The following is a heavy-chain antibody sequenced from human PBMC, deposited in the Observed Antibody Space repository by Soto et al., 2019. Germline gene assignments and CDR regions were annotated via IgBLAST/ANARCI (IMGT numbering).Heavy chain of an antibody. D-gene: IGHD5-18*01. CDR3: ARATDTAMDHYYYYGMDV. V-gene: IGHV1-69*01. Sequence: QVQLVQSGAEVKKPGSSVKVSCKASGRTFSSYAISWVRQAPGQGLEWMGGIIPIFGTANYAQKFQGRVTITADESTSTAYMELSSLRSEDTAVYYCARATDTAMDHYYYYGMDVWGQGTTVTVSS. CDR2: IIPIFGTA. CDR1: GRTFSSYA. J-gene: IGHJ6*02.